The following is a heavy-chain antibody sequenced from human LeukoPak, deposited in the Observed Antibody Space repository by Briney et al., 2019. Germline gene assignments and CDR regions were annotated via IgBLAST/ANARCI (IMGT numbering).Heavy chain of an antibody. D-gene: IGHD6-6*01. CDR2: MSSSSSYI. Sequence: GGSLRLSCAASGFTFSNYGMNWVRQAPGRGLEWVSYMSSSSSYIYYADSVKGRFTISRDNAKNSLYLQMNSLRAEDTAVYYCAKVLEQLVPDYWGQGTLVTVSS. CDR1: GFTFSNYG. J-gene: IGHJ4*02. CDR3: AKVLEQLVPDY. V-gene: IGHV3-21*01.